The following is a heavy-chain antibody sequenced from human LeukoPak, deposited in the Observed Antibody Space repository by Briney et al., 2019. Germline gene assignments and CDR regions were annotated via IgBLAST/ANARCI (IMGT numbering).Heavy chain of an antibody. J-gene: IGHJ4*02. CDR1: GFSLSNYW. Sequence: RGCLRLSCVASGFSLSNYWMSWVRQAPGGGRGWGANIKQKGREKYHVDPVKGRFTISRDKSKNSLYLQMNSLRAEDTAVYYCARVSLSSGNFLFYYWGQGTLVTVSS. V-gene: IGHV3-7*01. D-gene: IGHD4-23*01. CDR3: ARVSLSSGNFLFYY. CDR2: IKQKGREK.